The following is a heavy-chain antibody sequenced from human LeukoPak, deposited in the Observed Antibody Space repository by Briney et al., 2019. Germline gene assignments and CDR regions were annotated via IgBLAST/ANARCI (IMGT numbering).Heavy chain of an antibody. CDR1: GYTFTGYY. J-gene: IGHJ4*02. Sequence: ASVKVSCKASGYTFTGYYMHWVRQAPGQGLEWMGWINPNSGGTNYAQKFQGRVTMTRDTSITTAYMELNRLKSDGTAVFYCARDGGLDYWGQGTLVTVSS. CDR2: INPNSGGT. CDR3: ARDGGLDY. V-gene: IGHV1-2*02. D-gene: IGHD3-10*01.